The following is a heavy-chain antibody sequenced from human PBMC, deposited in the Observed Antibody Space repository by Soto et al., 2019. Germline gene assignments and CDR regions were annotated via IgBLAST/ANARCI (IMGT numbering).Heavy chain of an antibody. D-gene: IGHD2-2*01. Sequence: QVTLKESGPVLVKPTETLTLTCTVSGFSLSNARVGVSWIRQPPGKALEWLAHIFSNDEKSYNTSLKSRLTISRDTSKSQVVLTMTNMDPVDTATYYCARISCSSTSCNGYYYYGMDVWGQGTTVTVSS. J-gene: IGHJ6*02. CDR1: GFSLSNARVG. CDR3: ARISCSSTSCNGYYYYGMDV. CDR2: IFSNDEK. V-gene: IGHV2-26*01.